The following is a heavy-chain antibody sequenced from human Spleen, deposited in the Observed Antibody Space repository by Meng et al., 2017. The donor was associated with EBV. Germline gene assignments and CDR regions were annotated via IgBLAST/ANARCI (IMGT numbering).Heavy chain of an antibody. CDR1: GYTFTNYD. Sequence: QVQLRESGSELRKPGAPVKVSCKASGYTFTNYDMNWVRQPPGPGTEWMGWINTNTGNPTYAQGFTGRFVFSLDTSVSTAYLQISSLKAEDTAVYYCARQGRSDYYDSSGSDYWGQGTLVTVSS. J-gene: IGHJ4*02. V-gene: IGHV7-4-1*02. CDR2: INTNTGNP. CDR3: ARQGRSDYYDSSGSDY. D-gene: IGHD3-22*01.